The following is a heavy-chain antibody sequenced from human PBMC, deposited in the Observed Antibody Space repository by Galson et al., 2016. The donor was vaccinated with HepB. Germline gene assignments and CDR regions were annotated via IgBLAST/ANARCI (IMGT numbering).Heavy chain of an antibody. Sequence: SGAEVKKPGESLKISCRGSGYSFSSYWIGWVRQMPGKGLEWLGNIYPGDSDTRYSPSFQGQVAIPADKSITTAYLQWSSLKAPDTAFYYCARRGSGWSLFDSWGQGTLVTVSS. CDR1: GYSFSSYW. CDR3: ARRGSGWSLFDS. D-gene: IGHD6-19*01. J-gene: IGHJ4*02. V-gene: IGHV5-51*01. CDR2: IYPGDSDT.